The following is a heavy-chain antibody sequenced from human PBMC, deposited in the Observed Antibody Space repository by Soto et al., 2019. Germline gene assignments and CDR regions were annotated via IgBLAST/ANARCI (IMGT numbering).Heavy chain of an antibody. J-gene: IGHJ4*02. V-gene: IGHV4-31*03. CDR1: GGSISSGGYY. CDR3: ASEARELEQPPGIFDY. CDR2: IYYSGST. Sequence: SETLSLTCTVSGGSISSGGYYWSWIRQHPGKGLEWIGYIYYSGSTYYNPSLKSRVTISVDTSKNQFSLKLSSVTAADTAVYYCASEARELEQPPGIFDYWGQGTLVTVSS. D-gene: IGHD1-7*01.